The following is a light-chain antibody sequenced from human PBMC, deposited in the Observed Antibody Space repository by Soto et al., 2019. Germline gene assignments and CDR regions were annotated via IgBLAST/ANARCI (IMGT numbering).Light chain of an antibody. Sequence: DIVMTQSPDSLAVSLGERATINCKSSQSVLYSSNNKDYLAWYQQKPGQPPKLLIYWASTRQFGVPDRFSGSGSGTDFTLNISSLQAEDVAVYYCQQYFTTPRTFGQGTKVEIK. CDR3: QQYFTTPRT. CDR2: WAS. V-gene: IGKV4-1*01. CDR1: QSVLYSSNNKDY. J-gene: IGKJ1*01.